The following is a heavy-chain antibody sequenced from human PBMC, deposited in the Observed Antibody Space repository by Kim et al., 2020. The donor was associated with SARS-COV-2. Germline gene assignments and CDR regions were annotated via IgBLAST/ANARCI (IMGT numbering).Heavy chain of an antibody. CDR3: AREYYGSGLDY. Sequence: KYYVDSVKGRFTISRDNAKNSLYLQMNSLRAEDTAVYYCAREYYGSGLDYWGQGTLVTVSS. V-gene: IGHV3-7*03. D-gene: IGHD3-10*01. J-gene: IGHJ4*02. CDR2: K.